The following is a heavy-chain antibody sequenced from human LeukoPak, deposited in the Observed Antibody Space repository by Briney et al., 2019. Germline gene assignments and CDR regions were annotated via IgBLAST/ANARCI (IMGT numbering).Heavy chain of an antibody. CDR3: ARFYDSSGYPSIDPEFQH. CDR2: INHSGST. Sequence: SETLSLTCAVYGGSFSGYYWSWIRQPPGKGLEWIGEINHSGSTNYNPSLKSRVTTSVDTSKNQFSLKLSSVTAADTAVYYCARFYDSSGYPSIDPEFQHWGQGTLVTVSS. J-gene: IGHJ1*01. D-gene: IGHD3-22*01. V-gene: IGHV4-34*01. CDR1: GGSFSGYY.